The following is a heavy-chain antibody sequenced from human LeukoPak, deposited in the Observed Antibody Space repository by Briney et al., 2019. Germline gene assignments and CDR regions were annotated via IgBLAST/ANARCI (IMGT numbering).Heavy chain of an antibody. V-gene: IGHV4-39*07. CDR1: GGSISSSSYY. D-gene: IGHD6-19*01. CDR3: ARVVEWLQFRWAPEVAVAGTPPHFDY. J-gene: IGHJ4*02. CDR2: INHSGST. Sequence: SETLSLTCTVSGGSISSSSYYWGWIRQPPGKGLEWIGEINHSGSTNYNPSLKSRVTISVDTSKNQFSLKLSSVTAADTAVYYCARVVEWLQFRWAPEVAVAGTPPHFDYWGQGTLVTVSS.